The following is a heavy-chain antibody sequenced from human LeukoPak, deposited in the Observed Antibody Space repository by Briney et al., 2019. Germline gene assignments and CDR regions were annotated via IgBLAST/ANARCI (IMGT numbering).Heavy chain of an antibody. CDR2: ISGSGGST. V-gene: IGHV3-23*01. D-gene: IGHD3-3*01. CDR3: AKGGGFGVVITAFFDY. Sequence: AGGSLRLSCAASGFTFSSYAMSWVRQAPVKGLEWVSAISGSGGSTYYADSVKGRFTISRDNSKNTLYLQMNSLRAEDTAVYYCAKGGGFGVVITAFFDYWGQGTLVTVSS. J-gene: IGHJ4*02. CDR1: GFTFSSYA.